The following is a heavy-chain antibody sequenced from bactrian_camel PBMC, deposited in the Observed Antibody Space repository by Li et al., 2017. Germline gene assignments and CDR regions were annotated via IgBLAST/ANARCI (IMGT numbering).Heavy chain of an antibody. CDR1: GFTLSTYD. J-gene: IGHJ4*01. D-gene: IGHD4*01. CDR2: IRSSSTT. CDR3: ATDYSAYCRSNY. V-gene: IGHV3S40*01. Sequence: DVQLVESWGGLVQPGGSLRLSCTVSGFTLSTYDMTWVRQPEGKGLELVSIIRSSSTTSYANSVKGRFTISQDNAKNTLYLQMNNMRLEDTAMYFCATDYSAYCRSNYWGQGTQVTVS.